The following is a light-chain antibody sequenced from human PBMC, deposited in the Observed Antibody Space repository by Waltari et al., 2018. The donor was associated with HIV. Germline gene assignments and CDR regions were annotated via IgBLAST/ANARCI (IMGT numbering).Light chain of an antibody. CDR3: QQYGNSPGT. CDR1: QSVSRDY. CDR2: GAS. V-gene: IGKV3-20*01. J-gene: IGKJ3*01. Sequence: EIVLTQFPGTLSLSPGDSATLSCRASQSVSRDYLAWYQQKPGQAPRLLMYGASSRATGIPDRFSGSGSGTDFTLTIRGLEPEDFAVYYCQQYGNSPGTFGPGTKLD.